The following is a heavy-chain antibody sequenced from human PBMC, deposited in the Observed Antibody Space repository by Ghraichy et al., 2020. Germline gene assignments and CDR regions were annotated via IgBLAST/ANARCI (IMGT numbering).Heavy chain of an antibody. CDR1: GGSFSGYY. J-gene: IGHJ4*02. CDR3: ARGRDWYSSSWSPPRYYFDY. D-gene: IGHD6-13*01. CDR2: INHSGST. Sequence: SETLSLTCAVYGGSFSGYYWSWIRQPPGKGLEWIGEINHSGSTNYNPSLKSRVTISVDTSKNQFSLKLSSVTAADTAVYYCARGRDWYSSSWSPPRYYFDYWGQGTLVTVSS. V-gene: IGHV4-34*01.